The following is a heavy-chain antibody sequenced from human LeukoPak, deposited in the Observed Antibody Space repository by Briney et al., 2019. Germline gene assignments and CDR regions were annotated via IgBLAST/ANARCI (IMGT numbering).Heavy chain of an antibody. CDR3: ASVDSRTY. CDR2: INPNSDDT. D-gene: IGHD3-3*01. J-gene: IGHJ4*02. V-gene: IGHV1-2*06. Sequence: ASVKVSCKASGYTFTDYFMHWVRQAPGQGLEWMGRINPNSDDTNYAQKFQGRVTMTRDTSISTAYMELSRLTSDDTAIYYCASVDSRTYWGQGTLVTVSS. CDR1: GYTFTDYF.